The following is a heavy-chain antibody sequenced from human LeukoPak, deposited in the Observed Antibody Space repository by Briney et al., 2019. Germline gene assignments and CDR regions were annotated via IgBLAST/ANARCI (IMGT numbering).Heavy chain of an antibody. Sequence: GGPLRLSCAASRFPFSCYAMIGFRQAPGKGLEGVSAMFADGGDRYADSVKGRFTISRDNSKSTLYLQMNSLTAEDTAVYYCAKDPNGDYVGAFDFWGQGTMVTVSS. CDR3: AKDPNGDYVGAFDF. CDR1: RFPFSCYA. CDR2: MFADGGDR. V-gene: IGHV3-23*01. D-gene: IGHD4-17*01. J-gene: IGHJ3*01.